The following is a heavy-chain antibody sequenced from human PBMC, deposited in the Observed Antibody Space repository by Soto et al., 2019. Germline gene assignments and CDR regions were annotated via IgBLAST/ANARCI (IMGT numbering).Heavy chain of an antibody. D-gene: IGHD3-9*01. CDR2: VYDNGRP. Sequence: SETLSLTCTISGGSISVYYWSWIRQSPRQGLEWIGYVYDNGRPYYSPSLKSRVTISADTSKNQISLKLTSSTAADTAVYYCAQGVGSSPPRYWGRGTLVTVSS. J-gene: IGHJ4*02. CDR3: AQGVGSSPPRY. V-gene: IGHV4-59*01. CDR1: GGSISVYY.